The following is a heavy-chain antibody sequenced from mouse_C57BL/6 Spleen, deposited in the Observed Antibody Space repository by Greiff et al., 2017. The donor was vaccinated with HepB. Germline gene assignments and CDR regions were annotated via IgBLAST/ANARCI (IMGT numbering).Heavy chain of an antibody. V-gene: IGHV14-2*01. Sequence: EVKLQESGAELVKPGASGKLPCTASGFNIQDYYMHGVKQRTEQGLEWIGRIDPEDGETTYAPKFQGKATITADTSSTTAYLQLSSLTSEDTAVYYFARSISYYDSSHWYFDVWGAGTTVTVSS. CDR3: ARSISYYDSSHWYFDV. CDR2: IDPEDGET. D-gene: IGHD1-1*01. J-gene: IGHJ1*01. CDR1: GFNIQDYY.